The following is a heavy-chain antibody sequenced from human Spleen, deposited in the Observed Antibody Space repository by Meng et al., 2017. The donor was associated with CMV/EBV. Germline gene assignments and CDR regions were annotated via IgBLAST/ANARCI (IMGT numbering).Heavy chain of an antibody. CDR3: ASLHYYGSGPRFNY. Sequence: SETLSLTCTVSGGSISSSSYDWGWIRQPPGKGLEWIGSMYYSGNTYYNPSLKSRVTISVDTSKNQFSLKLSSVTATDTAVYYCASLHYYGSGPRFNYWGQGALVTVSS. J-gene: IGHJ4*02. CDR2: MYYSGNT. CDR1: GGSISSSSYD. D-gene: IGHD3-10*01. V-gene: IGHV4-39*01.